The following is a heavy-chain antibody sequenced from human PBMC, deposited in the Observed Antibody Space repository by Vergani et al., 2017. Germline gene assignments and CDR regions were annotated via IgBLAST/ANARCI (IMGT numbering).Heavy chain of an antibody. CDR1: GFTFSSYS. Sequence: EVQLLESGGGLVKPGGSLRLSCAASGFTFSSYSMNWVRQAPGKGLEWVSSISSSGSTIYYADSVKGRFTISRDNAKNSLYLQMNSLRAEDTAVYYCARVAVAGRCFDYWGQGTLVTVSS. CDR2: ISSSGSTI. CDR3: ARVAVAGRCFDY. V-gene: IGHV3-21*01. J-gene: IGHJ4*02. D-gene: IGHD6-19*01.